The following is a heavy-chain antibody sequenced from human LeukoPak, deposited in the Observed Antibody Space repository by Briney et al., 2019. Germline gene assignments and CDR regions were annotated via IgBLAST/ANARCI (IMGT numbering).Heavy chain of an antibody. CDR1: GGSISSSSYY. D-gene: IGHD3-10*01. CDR2: IYYSGST. J-gene: IGHJ4*02. V-gene: IGHV4-39*07. Sequence: SETLSLTCTVSGGSISSSSYYWGWIRQPPGKGLEWIGSIYYSGSTYYNPSLKSRVTISVDTSKNQFSLKLSSVTAADTAVYYCARMADYYGSGSYYYFDYWGQGTLVTVSS. CDR3: ARMADYYGSGSYYYFDY.